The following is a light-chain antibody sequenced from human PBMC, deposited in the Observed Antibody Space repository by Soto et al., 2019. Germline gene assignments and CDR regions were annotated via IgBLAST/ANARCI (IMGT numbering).Light chain of an antibody. CDR1: TGPVTIGNF. CDR3: LLYFGGAHVL. V-gene: IGLV7-43*01. Sequence: QAVVTQEPSLTVSPGGTVTLTCASSTGPVTIGNFPNWFQQKPGQAPRALIYNATNKHSWTPARFSGSLLGGKAALTLSGVQPEDEEDYYCLLYFGGAHVLFGGGTKLTVL. CDR2: NAT. J-gene: IGLJ2*01.